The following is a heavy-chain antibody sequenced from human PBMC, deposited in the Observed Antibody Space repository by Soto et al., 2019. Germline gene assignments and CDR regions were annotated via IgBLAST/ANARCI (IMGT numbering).Heavy chain of an antibody. J-gene: IGHJ4*02. CDR2: IYYSGST. CDR1: GGSISSYY. Sequence: PSETLSLTCTVSGGSISSYYWSWIRQPPGKGLEWIGYIYYSGSTNYNPSLKSRVTISVDTSKNQFSLKLSSVTAVDTAVYYCAGGSNGDYFDYWGQGTLVTVSS. V-gene: IGHV4-59*01. CDR3: AGGSNGDYFDY. D-gene: IGHD4-17*01.